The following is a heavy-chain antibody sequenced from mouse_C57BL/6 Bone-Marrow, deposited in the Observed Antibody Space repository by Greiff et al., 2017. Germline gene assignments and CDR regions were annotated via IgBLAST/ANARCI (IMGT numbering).Heavy chain of an antibody. J-gene: IGHJ2*01. CDR2: IYPGSGNT. CDR3: ARERFITTVVASFDY. D-gene: IGHD1-1*01. V-gene: IGHV1-76*01. Sequence: VKLMESGAELVRPGASVKLSCKASGYTFTDYYINWVKQRPGQGLEWIARIYPGSGNTYYNEKFKGKATLTAEKSSSTAYMQLSSLTSEDSAVYFCARERFITTVVASFDYWGQGTTLTVSS. CDR1: GYTFTDYY.